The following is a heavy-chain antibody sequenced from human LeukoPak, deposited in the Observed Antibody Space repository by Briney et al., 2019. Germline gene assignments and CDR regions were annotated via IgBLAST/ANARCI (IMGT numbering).Heavy chain of an antibody. J-gene: IGHJ4*02. CDR2: ISSSSSYI. CDR3: ARHDLDSRDALNTIAAAGRAQYYFDY. Sequence: GGSLRLSCAASGFTFSSYSMNWVRQAPGKGLEWLSSISSSSSYIYYADSVKGRFTISRDNAKNSLYLQMNSLRAEDTAVYYCARHDLDSRDALNTIAAAGRAQYYFDYWGQGTLVTVSS. D-gene: IGHD6-13*01. V-gene: IGHV3-21*01. CDR1: GFTFSSYS.